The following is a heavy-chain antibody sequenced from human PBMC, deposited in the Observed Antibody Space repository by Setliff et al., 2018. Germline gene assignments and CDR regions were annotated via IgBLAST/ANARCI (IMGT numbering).Heavy chain of an antibody. V-gene: IGHV3-7*01. Sequence: LRLSCAASGFTFDNAWMSWVRQAPGKGLEWVANIKQDGSEKYYVDSVKGRFTISRDNAKNSLYLQMNSLRAEDTAVYYCARPSLWFGEFSNWFDPWGQGTLVTVSS. CDR1: GFTFDNAW. J-gene: IGHJ5*02. CDR3: ARPSLWFGEFSNWFDP. CDR2: IKQDGSEK. D-gene: IGHD3-10*01.